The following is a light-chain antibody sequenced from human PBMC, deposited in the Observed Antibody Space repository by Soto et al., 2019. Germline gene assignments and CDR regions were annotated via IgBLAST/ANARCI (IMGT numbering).Light chain of an antibody. J-gene: IGKJ1*01. CDR1: QSISSW. Sequence: EIQMTQCPSPLCASVGDRVTITCRASQSISSWLAWYQQKPGKAPKLMIYDASSLESGVPSRFSGSGSGTEFSLPISSLQTHDFAAYYCQQYNSYSYWTFGQGTKVDIK. V-gene: IGKV1-5*01. CDR3: QQYNSYSYWT. CDR2: DAS.